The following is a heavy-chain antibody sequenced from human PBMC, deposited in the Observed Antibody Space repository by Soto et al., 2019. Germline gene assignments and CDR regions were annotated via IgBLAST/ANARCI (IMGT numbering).Heavy chain of an antibody. CDR2: IYWDDDK. Sequence: QITLNESGPTVVRPTETLTLTCRFSGFSLTTSGVGVGWIRQSPGKAPEWLALIYWDDDKRYSASLKSRITITKDTSKKQVVLTVSDLDPTDTATYYCAHRVLRTVFGLVTTTAIYFDFWGQGTPVAVSS. J-gene: IGHJ4*02. V-gene: IGHV2-5*02. D-gene: IGHD3-3*01. CDR3: AHRVLRTVFGLVTTTAIYFDF. CDR1: GFSLTTSGVG.